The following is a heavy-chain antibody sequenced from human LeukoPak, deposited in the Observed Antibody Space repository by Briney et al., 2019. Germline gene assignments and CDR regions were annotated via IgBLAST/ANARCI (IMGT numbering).Heavy chain of an antibody. J-gene: IGHJ4*02. CDR1: GGSISSGGYY. CDR3: ARGPPQYYFDY. V-gene: IGHV4-31*03. CDR2: IYYSGST. Sequence: PSETLSLTCTVSGGSISSGGYYWSWIRQHPGKGLEWIGYIYYSGSTYYNPSLKSRVTISVDTSKNQSSLKLSSVTAADTAVYYCARGPPQYYFDYWGQGTLVTVSS.